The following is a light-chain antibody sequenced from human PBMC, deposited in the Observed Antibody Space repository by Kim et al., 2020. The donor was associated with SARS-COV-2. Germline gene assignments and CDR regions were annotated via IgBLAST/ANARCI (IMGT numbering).Light chain of an antibody. CDR1: HSITNY. J-gene: IGKJ2*01. V-gene: IGKV3-11*01. Sequence: FTPADMSTLHCRASHSITNYLSWYQKKPGQAPRPLIYDASKRATGIPARFSGSGSGTDFTLTISSLEPEDFAVYYCQQRSTWPQTFGQGTKLEI. CDR2: DAS. CDR3: QQRSTWPQT.